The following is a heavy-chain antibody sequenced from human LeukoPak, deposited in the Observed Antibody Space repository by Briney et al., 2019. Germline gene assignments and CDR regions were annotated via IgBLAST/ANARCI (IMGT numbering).Heavy chain of an antibody. CDR1: GGSISSYY. J-gene: IGHJ4*02. CDR2: IYYSGST. CDR3: ARGAAGYYFDY. V-gene: IGHV4-59*01. Sequence: SETLSLTCTVSGGSISSYYWSWIRQPPGKGLEWIGYIYYSGSTNYNPSLKSRVTISVDTSKNQFSLKLSSVTAADTAVYYCARGAAGYYFDYWGQGTLVTVSS.